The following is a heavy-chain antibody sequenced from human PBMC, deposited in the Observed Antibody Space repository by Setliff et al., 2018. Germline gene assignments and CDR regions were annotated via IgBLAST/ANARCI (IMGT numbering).Heavy chain of an antibody. CDR1: DGSLSTYY. CDR2: VYYSGTA. CDR3: AKHMTPVANYFNRYMDV. D-gene: IGHD4-17*01. Sequence: PSETLSLTCTVSDGSLSTYYWSWIRQPPGKGLEFIGYVYYSGTANYSPSLRSRLTISVDTSKNQFSLKLTSVTAADTAVYYCAKHMTPVANYFNRYMDVWGKGTTVTVSS. J-gene: IGHJ6*03. V-gene: IGHV4-59*01.